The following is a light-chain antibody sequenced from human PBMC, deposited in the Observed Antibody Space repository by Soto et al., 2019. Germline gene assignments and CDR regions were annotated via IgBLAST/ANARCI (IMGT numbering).Light chain of an antibody. J-gene: IGKJ2*01. Sequence: EILMTQSPATLSVSPGERATLSCRASQTVSSSLAWYQQKPGQAPRLLIYGVSTRATGVAARFSGSGSGTEFTLTISSLQSEDFGVYFCQQYNSWPPMYTFGQGTKLEIK. CDR1: QTVSSS. V-gene: IGKV3-15*01. CDR2: GVS. CDR3: QQYNSWPPMYT.